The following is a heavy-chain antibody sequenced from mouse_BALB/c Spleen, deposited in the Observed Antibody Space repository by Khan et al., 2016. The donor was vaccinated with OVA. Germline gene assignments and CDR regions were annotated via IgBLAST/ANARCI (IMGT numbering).Heavy chain of an antibody. V-gene: IGHV5-12*02. D-gene: IGHD2-3*01. J-gene: IGHJ3*01. Sequence: EVELVESGGGFMQPGGSLKLSCATSGFTFTDYYMYWVRQTPEKRLEWVAHISNRGTTTYYSDTLRGRFTISRDNAKNTLYLQMSRRKSEDTAIYYCAREGDDGGLAYWGQGTLVTVSA. CDR1: GFTFTDYY. CDR3: AREGDDGGLAY. CDR2: ISNRGTTT.